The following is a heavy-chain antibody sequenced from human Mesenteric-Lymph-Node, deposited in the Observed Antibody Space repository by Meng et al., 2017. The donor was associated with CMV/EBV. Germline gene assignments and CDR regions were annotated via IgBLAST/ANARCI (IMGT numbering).Heavy chain of an antibody. V-gene: IGHV4-34*01. Sequence: LRLSCAVYGGSFSGYYWSWIRQPPGKGLEWIGEINHSGSTNYNPSLKNRVTISVDTSKNQFSLTLSSVTAADTAMYYCARGRIYGSGNMGYWGQGTLVTVSS. CDR1: GGSFSGYY. J-gene: IGHJ4*02. CDR2: INHSGST. CDR3: ARGRIYGSGNMGY. D-gene: IGHD3-10*01.